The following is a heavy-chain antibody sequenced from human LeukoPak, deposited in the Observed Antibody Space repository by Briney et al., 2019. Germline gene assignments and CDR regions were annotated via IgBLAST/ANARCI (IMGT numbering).Heavy chain of an antibody. CDR2: IYSGGST. CDR1: GFTVSSNY. D-gene: IGHD6-19*01. Sequence: GGSLRLSCAASGFTVSSNYMSWVRQAPGKGLEWVSVIYSGGSTYYADSVKGRFTISRDNSKNTLYLQMNSLRAEDTAVYYCARALIGIAMAGTDLWFDPWGQGTLVTVSS. CDR3: ARALIGIAMAGTDLWFDP. V-gene: IGHV3-53*01. J-gene: IGHJ5*02.